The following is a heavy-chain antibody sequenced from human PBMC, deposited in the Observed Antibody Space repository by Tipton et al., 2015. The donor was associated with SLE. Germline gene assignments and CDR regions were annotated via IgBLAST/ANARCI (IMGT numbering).Heavy chain of an antibody. CDR2: TYYSGSP. V-gene: IGHV4-31*03. D-gene: IGHD5-24*01. CDR3: ARVARDGYKSGFDY. CDR1: GGSISSGGYY. J-gene: IGHJ4*02. Sequence: TLSLTCNVSGGSISSGGYYWSWIRQHPGKGLEWIGYTYYSGSPYYNPSLKSRVTISLDMLKNQFSLRLSSVTAADTAVYYCARVARDGYKSGFDYWGQGTLVTVSS.